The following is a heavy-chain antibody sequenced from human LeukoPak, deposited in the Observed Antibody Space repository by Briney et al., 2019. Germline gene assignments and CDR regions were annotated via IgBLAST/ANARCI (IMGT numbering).Heavy chain of an antibody. D-gene: IGHD3-22*01. Sequence: GGFLRLSCAASGFTFSSYEMNWVRQAPGKGLEWVSYISSSGSTIYYADSVKGRFTISRDNAKNSLYLQMNSLRVEDTAVYYCAKSHIDISSYKFDPWGQGTLVTVSS. J-gene: IGHJ5*02. V-gene: IGHV3-48*03. CDR2: ISSSGSTI. CDR3: AKSHIDISSYKFDP. CDR1: GFTFSSYE.